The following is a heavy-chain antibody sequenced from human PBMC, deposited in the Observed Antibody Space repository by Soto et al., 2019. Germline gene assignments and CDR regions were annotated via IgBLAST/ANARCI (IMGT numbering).Heavy chain of an antibody. J-gene: IGHJ4*02. V-gene: IGHV1-18*01. CDR2: ISAYNGNT. D-gene: IGHD3-3*01. CDR3: ARAVYYDFWSGYYMSPFFSDY. Sequence: ASVKVSCKASGYTFTSYGISWVRQAPGQGLEWMGWISAYNGNTNYAQKLQGRVTMTTDTSTSTACMELRSLRSDDTAVYYCARAVYYDFWSGYYMSPFFSDYWGQGTLVTVSS. CDR1: GYTFTSYG.